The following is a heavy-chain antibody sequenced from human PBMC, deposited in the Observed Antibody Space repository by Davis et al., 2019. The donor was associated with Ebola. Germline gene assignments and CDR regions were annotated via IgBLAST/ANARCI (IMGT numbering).Heavy chain of an antibody. CDR3: ARGGGAAAGTNWFDP. J-gene: IGHJ5*02. CDR1: GFTFSSYS. Sequence: GESLKISCAASGFTFSSYSMNWVRQAPGKGLEWVSSISSSSSYIYYADSVKGRFTISRDNAKNSLYLQMNSLRAEDTAVYYCARGGGAAAGTNWFDPWGQGTLVTVSS. V-gene: IGHV3-21*01. CDR2: ISSSSSYI. D-gene: IGHD6-13*01.